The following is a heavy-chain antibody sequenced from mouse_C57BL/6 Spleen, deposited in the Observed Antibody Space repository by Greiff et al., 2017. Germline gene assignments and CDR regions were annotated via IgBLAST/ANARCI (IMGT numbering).Heavy chain of an antibody. CDR3: ARQLYAMDY. CDR2: ISYDGSN. Sequence: EVQLQESGPGLVKPSQSLSLTCSVTGYSITSGYYWNWIRQFPGNKLEWMGYISYDGSNKYNPSLKNRISITRDTSKNQFFLKLNSVTTEDTATYYCARQLYAMDYWGQGTSVTVSS. CDR1: GYSITSGYY. V-gene: IGHV3-6*01. J-gene: IGHJ4*01. D-gene: IGHD3-1*01.